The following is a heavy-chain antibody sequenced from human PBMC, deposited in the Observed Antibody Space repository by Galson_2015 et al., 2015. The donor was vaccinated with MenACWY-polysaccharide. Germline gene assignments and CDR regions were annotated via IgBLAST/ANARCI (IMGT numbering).Heavy chain of an antibody. CDR2: ISPDGGST. Sequence: SLRLSCAASGFTFSSYWMHWVRQAPGKGLVFVSRISPDGGSTAYADSVMGRFTLSRDNAKNSLYLEMSSLSSEDTAFYYCAADKSGGRLYWHFSLWGRGTLLTVSS. J-gene: IGHJ2*01. CDR3: AADKSGGRLYWHFSL. CDR1: GFTFSSYW. D-gene: IGHD4-23*01. V-gene: IGHV3-74*01.